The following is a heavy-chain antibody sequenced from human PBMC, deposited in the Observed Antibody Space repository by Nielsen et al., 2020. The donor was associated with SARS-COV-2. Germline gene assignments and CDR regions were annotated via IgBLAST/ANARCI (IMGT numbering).Heavy chain of an antibody. CDR1: GFTFSSYG. CDR3: ARDVGSSGYYSRHYYYGMDV. J-gene: IGHJ6*02. CDR2: IWYDGSNK. V-gene: IGHV3-33*08. Sequence: GGSLRLSCAASGFTFSSYGMHWVRQAPGKGLEWVAVIWYDGSNKYYADSVKGRFTISRDNSKSTLYLQMNSLRAEDTAVYYCARDVGSSGYYSRHYYYGMDVWGQGTTVTVSS. D-gene: IGHD3-22*01.